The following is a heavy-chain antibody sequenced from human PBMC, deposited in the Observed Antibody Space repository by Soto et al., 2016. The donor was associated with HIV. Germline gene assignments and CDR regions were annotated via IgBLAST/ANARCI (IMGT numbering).Heavy chain of an antibody. CDR3: ARLTVTTALDVFDI. V-gene: IGHV4-59*01. CDR1: GGSISSYY. CDR2: IYYSGST. J-gene: IGHJ3*02. D-gene: IGHD4-17*01. Sequence: QVQLQESGPGLVKPSETLSLTCTVSGGSISSYYWSWIRQPPGKGLEWIGYIYYSGSTNYNPSLKSRVTISVDTSKNQFSLKLSSVTAADTAVYYCARLTVTTALDVFDIWGQGTMVTVSS.